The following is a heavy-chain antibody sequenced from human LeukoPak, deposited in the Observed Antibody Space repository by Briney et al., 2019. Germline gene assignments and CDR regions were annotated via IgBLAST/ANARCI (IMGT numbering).Heavy chain of an antibody. D-gene: IGHD3-3*01. J-gene: IGHJ4*02. CDR3: TTRSGDFWSGFVN. CDR1: GNSISDLS. Sequence: ASVTVSCKVSGNSISDLSIQWVRKAHGPGNELKGGFDTEYAKMVYAQNFQGRVTMTEDTSTQTAYMELSGLTSDDTAVYYCTTRSGDFWSGFVNWGQGTVVTVSS. V-gene: IGHV1-24*01. CDR2: FDTEYAKM.